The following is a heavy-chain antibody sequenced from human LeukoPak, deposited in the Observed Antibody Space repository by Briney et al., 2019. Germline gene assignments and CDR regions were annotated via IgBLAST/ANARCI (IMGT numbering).Heavy chain of an antibody. Sequence: PGGSLRLSCAAPGFTFSNYAMSWVRQAPGKGLEWVSGTSGSGGSTYYADSVKGRLTISRDNSKNTLYLQMDSLRAEDTAVYYCAKVGIRISLIVVVFTTADDWYFDLWGRGTLVTVSS. CDR1: GFTFSNYA. V-gene: IGHV3-23*01. J-gene: IGHJ2*01. CDR3: AKVGIRISLIVVVFTTADDWYFDL. CDR2: TSGSGGST. D-gene: IGHD3-22*01.